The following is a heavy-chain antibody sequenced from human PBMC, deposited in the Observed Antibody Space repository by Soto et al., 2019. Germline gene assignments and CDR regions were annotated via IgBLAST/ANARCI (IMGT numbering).Heavy chain of an antibody. V-gene: IGHV3-23*01. Sequence: EVQLLESGGGLVQPGGSLRLSCAASGFTFSSYAMSWVRQAPGKGLEWVSAISGSGGSTYYADSVKGRFTISRDNSKTTLYLQMNCVRAEDTAVYYCAKDRVAVAAAGYYSFDYWGQGTLVAVSS. CDR2: ISGSGGST. CDR1: GFTFSSYA. CDR3: AKDRVAVAAAGYYSFDY. D-gene: IGHD6-13*01. J-gene: IGHJ4*02.